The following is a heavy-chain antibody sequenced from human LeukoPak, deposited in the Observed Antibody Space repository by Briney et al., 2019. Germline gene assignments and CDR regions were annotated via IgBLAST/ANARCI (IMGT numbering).Heavy chain of an antibody. CDR1: GFTFSSYA. Sequence: GGSLRLSCAASGFTFSSYAMSWVRQAPGKGLEWVSAISGSGGSTYYADSVKGRFTISRDNSKNMLYLQMNSLRAEDTAVYYCARDDYYGDYAVDYWGQGTLVTVSS. D-gene: IGHD4-17*01. CDR3: ARDDYYGDYAVDY. J-gene: IGHJ4*02. CDR2: ISGSGGST. V-gene: IGHV3-23*01.